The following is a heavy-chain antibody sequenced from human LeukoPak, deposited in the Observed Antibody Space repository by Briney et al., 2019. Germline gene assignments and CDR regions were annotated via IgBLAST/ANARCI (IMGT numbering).Heavy chain of an antibody. CDR2: IKQDGSEK. J-gene: IGHJ4*02. CDR1: GFTFSDYY. V-gene: IGHV3-7*01. Sequence: GSLRLSCAASGFTFSDYYMSWIRQAPGKGLEWVANIKQDGSEKYYVDSVKGRFTISRDNAKNSLCLQMNTLSPEDTAVYYCARERQNKDFWSGGDYWGQGTLVTVSS. CDR3: ARERQNKDFWSGGDY. D-gene: IGHD3-3*01.